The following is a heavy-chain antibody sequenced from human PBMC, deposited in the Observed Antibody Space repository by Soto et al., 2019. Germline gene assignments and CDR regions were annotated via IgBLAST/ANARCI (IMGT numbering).Heavy chain of an antibody. Sequence: SCPRLVNPTQTLTLTCTFSGFSLSTSGVGVGWIRQPPGKALEWLALIYWNDDKRYSPSLKSRLTITKDTSKNQVVLTMTNMDPVDTATYYCAHSLRIQLFPILDYWGQGTLVTVSS. CDR1: GFSLSTSGVG. D-gene: IGHD5-18*01. J-gene: IGHJ4*02. CDR3: AHSLRIQLFPILDY. V-gene: IGHV2-5*01. CDR2: IYWNDDK.